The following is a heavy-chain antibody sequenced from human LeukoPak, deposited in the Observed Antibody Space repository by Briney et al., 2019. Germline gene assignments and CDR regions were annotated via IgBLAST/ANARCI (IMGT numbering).Heavy chain of an antibody. J-gene: IGHJ4*02. V-gene: IGHV3-23*01. CDR1: GFTFSSYA. CDR2: ISGSGGST. Sequence: GGPLRLSCAASGFTFSSYAMSWVRQTPGKGLEWVSAISGSGGSTYYADSVKGRFTISRDNSKNTLYLQMNSLRAEDTAVYYCAKAEYSSSALFDYWGQGTLVTVSS. CDR3: AKAEYSSSALFDY. D-gene: IGHD6-6*01.